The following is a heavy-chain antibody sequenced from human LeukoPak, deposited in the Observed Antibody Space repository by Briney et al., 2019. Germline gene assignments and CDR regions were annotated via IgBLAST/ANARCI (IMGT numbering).Heavy chain of an antibody. Sequence: ASVKVSCKASGYTFTSYDINWVRQATGQGLEWMGWMNPNSGNTGYAQKFQGRVTMTRNTSISTAYMELSSLRSEDTAVYYCARTHKLGYCSSTSCSGWFDPWGQGTLVTVSS. J-gene: IGHJ5*02. CDR3: ARTHKLGYCSSTSCSGWFDP. V-gene: IGHV1-8*01. D-gene: IGHD2-2*01. CDR1: GYTFTSYD. CDR2: MNPNSGNT.